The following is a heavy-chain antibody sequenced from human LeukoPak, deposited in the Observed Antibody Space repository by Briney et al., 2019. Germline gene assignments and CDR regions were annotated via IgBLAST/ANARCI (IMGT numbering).Heavy chain of an antibody. Sequence: ASVKVSCKASGYTFINYYLHWVRQAPGHGLERMAIINPSGGSTSYAQKFQGRVTMTRDTSTSAVYMELSSLRSEDTAVYYCARSRLRDDAFDIWGQGTMVTVSS. CDR2: INPSGGST. D-gene: IGHD2-21*02. J-gene: IGHJ3*02. V-gene: IGHV1-46*01. CDR1: GYTFINYY. CDR3: ARSRLRDDAFDI.